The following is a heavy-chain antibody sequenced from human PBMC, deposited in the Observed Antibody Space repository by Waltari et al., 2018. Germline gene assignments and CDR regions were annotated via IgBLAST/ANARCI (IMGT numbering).Heavy chain of an antibody. V-gene: IGHV3-74*01. CDR1: GFTFRSYW. CDR2: IDFDGTNI. CDR3: VRSNYYFDY. J-gene: IGHJ4*02. Sequence: EVLLVESGGDLVQPGGSLSLPCSASGFTFRSYWMFWIRQRPGGGLEWVSRIDFDGTNINYADFAEGRFTISRDNAKDTLYLQMNDLTAEDTAVYYCVRSNYYFDYWGQGTLVTVSS.